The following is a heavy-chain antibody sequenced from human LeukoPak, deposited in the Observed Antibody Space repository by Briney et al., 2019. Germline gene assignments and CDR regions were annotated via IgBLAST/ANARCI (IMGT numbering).Heavy chain of an antibody. J-gene: IGHJ4*02. CDR3: GRQAVKIFGQQSAPLDY. V-gene: IGHV4-39*01. D-gene: IGHD3/OR15-3a*01. Sequence: SETLSLTCTVSGCSITSSSYYWGWIRHPPRKGLEWIGTIYYSGSTYYNPSLKSRVAISIDTSKNQFSLRLSSVTAADTAVYYCGRQAVKIFGQQSAPLDYWGQGTLVTVSS. CDR2: IYYSGST. CDR1: GCSITSSSYY.